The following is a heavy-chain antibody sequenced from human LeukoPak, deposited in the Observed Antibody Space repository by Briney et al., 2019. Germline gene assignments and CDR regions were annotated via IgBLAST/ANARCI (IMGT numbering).Heavy chain of an antibody. CDR2: INHSGST. V-gene: IGHV4-34*01. D-gene: IGHD1-26*01. Sequence: SETLSLTCAVYGGSFSGYYWSWIRQPPGKGLEWIGEINHSGSTNYNPSPKSRVTISVDKSKNQFSLKLSSVTAADTAVYYCARVEWELLRDPDAFDIWGQGTMVTVSS. CDR1: GGSFSGYY. J-gene: IGHJ3*02. CDR3: ARVEWELLRDPDAFDI.